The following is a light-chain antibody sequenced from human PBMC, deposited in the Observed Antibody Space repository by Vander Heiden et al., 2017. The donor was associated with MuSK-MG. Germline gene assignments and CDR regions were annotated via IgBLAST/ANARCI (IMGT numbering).Light chain of an antibody. J-gene: IGKJ2*01. CDR3: QQHNNWPPYT. V-gene: IGKV3D-15*01. CDR1: QSFSSN. CDR2: GAS. Sequence: EIVMTQSPATLSVSPGERATLSCRASQSFSSNLAWYQQKPGQAPRLLIYGASTRATGIPARFSGSGYATEFTLTISSLQSEDFAVYYCQQHNNWPPYTFGQGTKLEIK.